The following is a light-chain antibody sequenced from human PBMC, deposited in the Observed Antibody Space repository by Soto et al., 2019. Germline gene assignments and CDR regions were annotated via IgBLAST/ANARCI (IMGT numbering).Light chain of an antibody. Sequence: QLVLTQSPSASASLGASVKLTCTLSSGHTNYAIAWHQLQPEKGPRYLMKLNSDGRHSKGDGIPARFSGSGSGAERYLPISSLRSEDWADHYCLTWGAGIWVFGGGTKLTVL. J-gene: IGLJ2*01. CDR1: SGHTNYA. CDR2: LNSDGRH. CDR3: LTWGAGIWV. V-gene: IGLV4-69*01.